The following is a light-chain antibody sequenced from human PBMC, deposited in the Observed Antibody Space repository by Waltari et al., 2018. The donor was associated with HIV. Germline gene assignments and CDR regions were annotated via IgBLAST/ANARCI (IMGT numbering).Light chain of an antibody. CDR3: SAFVASSSWV. V-gene: IGLV2-11*01. CDR1: TSSLRGTNF. J-gene: IGLJ3*02. CDR2: DVD. Sequence: SALTQPRSVSGSPGQSVSISCTGATSSLRGTNFVSWSQQHAGRTPRVVILDVDKRPSDVPGRFSASKSGDTASLTISGLQPDDEALYFCSAFVASSSWVFGGGT.